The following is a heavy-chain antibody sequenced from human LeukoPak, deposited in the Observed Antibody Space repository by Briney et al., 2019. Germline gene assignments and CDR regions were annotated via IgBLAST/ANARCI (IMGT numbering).Heavy chain of an antibody. Sequence: GQSLRLSCVASGFAFSSYAMSWVRQAPGKGLEWVSGITGSGETTHHADSVKGRFTISRDNSKNTLYLQMNSLRAEDTAVYYCARGVRIAVAGYIDYWGQGTLVTVSS. J-gene: IGHJ4*02. D-gene: IGHD6-19*01. V-gene: IGHV3-23*01. CDR2: ITGSGETT. CDR1: GFAFSSYA. CDR3: ARGVRIAVAGYIDY.